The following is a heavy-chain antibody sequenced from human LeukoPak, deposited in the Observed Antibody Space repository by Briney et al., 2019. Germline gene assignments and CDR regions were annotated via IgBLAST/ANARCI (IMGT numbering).Heavy chain of an antibody. CDR2: ISAYNGNT. V-gene: IGHV1-18*01. CDR1: GYTFTSYG. J-gene: IGHJ4*02. Sequence: ASVKVSCKASGYTFTSYGISWVRQAPGQGLEWMGWISAYNGNTNYAQKLQGRVTMTTDTSTSTAYMELRSLRSDDTAVYYCARVGEYCTNGVCHGLGIYFDYWGQGTLDTVSS. D-gene: IGHD2-8*01. CDR3: ARVGEYCTNGVCHGLGIYFDY.